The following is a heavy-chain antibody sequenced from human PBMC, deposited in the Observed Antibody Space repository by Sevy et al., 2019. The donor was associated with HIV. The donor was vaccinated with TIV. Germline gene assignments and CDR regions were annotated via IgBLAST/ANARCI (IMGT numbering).Heavy chain of an antibody. D-gene: IGHD2-15*01. Sequence: GGSLRLFCAASGFTFKYHGMHWVPQAPGKGLEWLSLISIDGSNKYYADSVKGRFTISRDNAKNTVSVQMNSLRPEDTATYYCAKDGGHIDIDYWGQGILVTVSS. V-gene: IGHV3-30*18. CDR1: GFTFKYHG. CDR3: AKDGGHIDIDY. CDR2: ISIDGSNK. J-gene: IGHJ4*02.